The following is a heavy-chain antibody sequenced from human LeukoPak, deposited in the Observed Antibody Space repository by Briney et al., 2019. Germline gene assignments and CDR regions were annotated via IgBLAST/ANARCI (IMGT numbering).Heavy chain of an antibody. CDR3: AKYGVAKTRPSPMVRGVMKY. V-gene: IGHV3-30*02. CDR1: GFTFSSYA. D-gene: IGHD3-10*01. CDR2: IRYDGSNK. Sequence: GGSLRLPCAASGFTFSSYAMSWVRQAPGKGLEWVAFIRYDGSNKYYADSVKGRFTISRDNSKNTLYLQMSSLRAEDTAVYYCAKYGVAKTRPSPMVRGVMKYWGQGTLVTVSS. J-gene: IGHJ4*02.